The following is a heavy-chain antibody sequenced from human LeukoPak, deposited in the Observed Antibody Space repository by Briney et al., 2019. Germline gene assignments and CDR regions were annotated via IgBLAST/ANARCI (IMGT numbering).Heavy chain of an antibody. V-gene: IGHV3-30-3*01. Sequence: GGSLRLSCAASGFTFSSYAMHWVRQAPGKGLEWVAVISYDGSNKYYADFVKGRFTISRDNSKNTLYLQMNSLRAEDTAVYYCAKDAHVAGIYWGQGTLVTVSS. D-gene: IGHD6-13*01. J-gene: IGHJ4*02. CDR1: GFTFSSYA. CDR3: AKDAHVAGIY. CDR2: ISYDGSNK.